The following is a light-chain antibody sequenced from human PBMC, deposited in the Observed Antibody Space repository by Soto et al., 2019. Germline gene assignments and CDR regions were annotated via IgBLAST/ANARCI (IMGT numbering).Light chain of an antibody. Sequence: EIVLTQSPGTLSLSPGERATLSCRASQSVSSNFLAWYQEKPGQAPRLLIYGASSRATGIPDRFSGSGSGTDFTLTISSLQAEDFAVYYCQQDYNLPFTFGQGTRLEIK. CDR2: GAS. CDR1: QSVSSNF. V-gene: IGKV3-20*01. J-gene: IGKJ5*01. CDR3: QQDYNLPFT.